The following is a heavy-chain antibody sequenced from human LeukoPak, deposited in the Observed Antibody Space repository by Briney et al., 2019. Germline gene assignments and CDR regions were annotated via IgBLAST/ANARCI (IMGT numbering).Heavy chain of an antibody. CDR2: IYYSGST. CDR3: ARTVPIFGVVTP. J-gene: IGHJ5*02. Sequence: SETLSLTCTVSGGSISSSSYYWGWIRQPPGKGLEWIGSIYYSGSTNYNPSLKSRVTISVDTSKNQFSLKLSSVTAADTAVYYCARTVPIFGVVTPWGQGTLVTVSS. D-gene: IGHD3-3*01. V-gene: IGHV4-39*07. CDR1: GGSISSSSYY.